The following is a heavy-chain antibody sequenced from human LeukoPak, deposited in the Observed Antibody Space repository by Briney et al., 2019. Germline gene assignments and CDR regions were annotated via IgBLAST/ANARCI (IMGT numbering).Heavy chain of an antibody. CDR3: ARHFAAAAAYYFDY. CDR2: FFYSGST. V-gene: IGHV4-39*01. CDR1: GGSISSNSHY. D-gene: IGHD2-2*01. J-gene: IGHJ4*02. Sequence: SETLSLTCTVSGGSISSNSHYWGWIRQPPGKGLEWIGSFFYSGSTDYNPSLKSRVTISVDTSKNQFSLRLTSVTATDTAVYYCARHFAAAAAYYFDYWGQGTLVTVSS.